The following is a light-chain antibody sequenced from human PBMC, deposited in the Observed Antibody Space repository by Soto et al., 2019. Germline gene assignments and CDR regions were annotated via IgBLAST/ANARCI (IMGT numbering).Light chain of an antibody. Sequence: DIQMTQSPSSLSASVGDRVTITCRARQSIRRFLNWYQQKPGKAPKLLIYAASSLQSGVPSRFSGSGSGTDFTLTISSLQPEDFATYYCQQSYSTSMYTFGQGTKLEIK. V-gene: IGKV1-39*01. J-gene: IGKJ2*01. CDR1: QSIRRF. CDR2: AAS. CDR3: QQSYSTSMYT.